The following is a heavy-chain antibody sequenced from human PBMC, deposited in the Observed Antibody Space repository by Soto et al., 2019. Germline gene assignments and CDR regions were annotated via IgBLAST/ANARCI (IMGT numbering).Heavy chain of an antibody. J-gene: IGHJ6*02. V-gene: IGHV3-64*01. CDR3: ARGVVVVVATYGMDV. D-gene: IGHD2-15*01. Sequence: EVQLVESGGGLVQPGGSLRLSCAASGFTFSSYAMHWVRQAPRKGLEYVSAISSNGGSTYYANSVKGRFTISRDNSKNTLYLQMGSLRAEDMAVYYCARGVVVVVATYGMDVWGQGTTVTVSS. CDR2: ISSNGGST. CDR1: GFTFSSYA.